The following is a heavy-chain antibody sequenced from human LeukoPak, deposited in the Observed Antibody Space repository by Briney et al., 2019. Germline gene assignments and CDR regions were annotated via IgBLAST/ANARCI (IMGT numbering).Heavy chain of an antibody. CDR3: ARTSYYDSSGYPPTFDY. D-gene: IGHD3-22*01. CDR2: IIPIFGTA. V-gene: IGHV1-69*05. J-gene: IGHJ4*02. Sequence: GASVKVSCKASGGTFSSYAISWVRQAPGQGLEWMGGIIPIFGTANYAQKFQGRVTITTDESTSTAYMELSSLRSEDTAVYYCARTSYYDSSGYPPTFDYWGQGTLVTVSS. CDR1: GGTFSSYA.